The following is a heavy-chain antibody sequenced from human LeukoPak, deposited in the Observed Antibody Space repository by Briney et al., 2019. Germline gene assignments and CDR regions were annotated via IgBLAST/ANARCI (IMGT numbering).Heavy chain of an antibody. V-gene: IGHV1-2*02. CDR2: INPNSGGT. Sequence: VASVTVSCKASGYTFTGYYMHWVRQAPGQGLERMGWINPNSGGTNYAQKFQGRVTMTRDTSISTAYMELSRLRSDDTAVYYCARLIGSGSYVDYWGQGTLVTVSS. CDR1: GYTFTGYY. CDR3: ARLIGSGSYVDY. J-gene: IGHJ4*02. D-gene: IGHD3-10*01.